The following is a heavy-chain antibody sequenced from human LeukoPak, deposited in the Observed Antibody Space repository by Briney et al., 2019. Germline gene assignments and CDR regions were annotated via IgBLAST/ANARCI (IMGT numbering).Heavy chain of an antibody. Sequence: LETLSLTCAAYDGSFSTYSWNWIRQPPGKGLEWIGEISPSGSTNYNPSLKSRITISLDTSKSQFSLKVSSVTAADTAVYYCARGVVRRLRDWGQGTLVTVSS. D-gene: IGHD4-17*01. CDR3: ARGVVRRLRD. J-gene: IGHJ4*02. CDR1: DGSFSTYS. V-gene: IGHV4-34*01. CDR2: ISPSGST.